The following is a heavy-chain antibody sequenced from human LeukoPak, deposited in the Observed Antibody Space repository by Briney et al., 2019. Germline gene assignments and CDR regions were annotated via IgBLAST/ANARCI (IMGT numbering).Heavy chain of an antibody. CDR1: GYTLTSDG. J-gene: IGHJ4*02. V-gene: IGHV7-4-1*02. Sequence: PGASVKVSCKASGYTLTSDGMNWVRQAPGQGLEWMGWINTNTGNPTYGQGFTGRFVFSLDTSVSTAYLQISSLKAEDTAVYYCAIWYCSGGRCYSNARTFDYWGQGTRVSVSS. CDR3: AIWYCSGGRCYSNARTFDY. CDR2: INTNTGNP. D-gene: IGHD2-15*01.